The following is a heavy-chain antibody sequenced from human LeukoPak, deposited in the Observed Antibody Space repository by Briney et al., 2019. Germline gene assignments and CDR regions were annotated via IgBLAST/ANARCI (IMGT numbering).Heavy chain of an antibody. D-gene: IGHD5-18*01. CDR2: IRQDGGVK. Sequence: GGPLRLSCAASGFTFSGYWMMWVRQARGKGLEWVANIRQDGGVKQYVDSVKGRFTISRDNAKNSLYLQMNSLRAEDTAVYYCAREASGYSYGLDAFDIWGQGTMVTVSS. CDR1: GFTFSGYW. CDR3: AREASGYSYGLDAFDI. V-gene: IGHV3-7*01. J-gene: IGHJ3*02.